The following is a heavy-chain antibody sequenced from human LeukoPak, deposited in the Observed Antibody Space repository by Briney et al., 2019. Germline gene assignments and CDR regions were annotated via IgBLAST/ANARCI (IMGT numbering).Heavy chain of an antibody. D-gene: IGHD3-10*01. CDR2: ISCNSGRI. Sequence: GGSLRLSCAASRFTFDDYAMHWVRQAPGKGLEWVSSISCNSGRIGYADSVKGRFTIFRDNAKNSLYLQMNSLRAEDMALYYCAKSLTYYYGSGSYGFDYWGQGTLVTVSS. J-gene: IGHJ4*02. CDR3: AKSLTYYYGSGSYGFDY. V-gene: IGHV3-9*03. CDR1: RFTFDDYA.